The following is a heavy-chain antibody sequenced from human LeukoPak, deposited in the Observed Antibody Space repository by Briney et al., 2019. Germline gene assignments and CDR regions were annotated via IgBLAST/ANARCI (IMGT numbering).Heavy chain of an antibody. J-gene: IGHJ4*02. D-gene: IGHD3-3*01. V-gene: IGHV3-23*01. CDR3: AKDLEDYDFWSGYSTPFDY. CDR2: ISDSGRST. Sequence: GGSLRLSCAASGLTFSSYAMSWVRQAPGKGLEWVSGISDSGRSTYYTDSVKGRFTISRDNSKNTLYLQMNTLRAEDTAVYYCAKDLEDYDFWSGYSTPFDYWGQGTLVTVSS. CDR1: GLTFSSYA.